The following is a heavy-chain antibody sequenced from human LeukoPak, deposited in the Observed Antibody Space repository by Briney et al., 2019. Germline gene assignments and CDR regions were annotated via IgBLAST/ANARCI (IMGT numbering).Heavy chain of an antibody. Sequence: GGPLRLSCAASGFTFDDYGMSWVRQAPGKGLEWVSGINWNGGSTGYADSVKGRFTISRDNAKNSLYLQMNSLRAEDTALYYCARDSGIAVAGSLDYWGQGTLVTVSS. D-gene: IGHD6-19*01. CDR1: GFTFDDYG. CDR3: ARDSGIAVAGSLDY. CDR2: INWNGGST. J-gene: IGHJ4*02. V-gene: IGHV3-20*04.